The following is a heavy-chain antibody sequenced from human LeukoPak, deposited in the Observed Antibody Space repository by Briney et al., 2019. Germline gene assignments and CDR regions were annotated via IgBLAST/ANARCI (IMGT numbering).Heavy chain of an antibody. CDR1: GGSISSYY. Sequence: PSETLSLTCTVSGGSISSYYWSWIRQPPGKGLEWIGYIYYSGSTNYNPSLKSRVTISVDTSKNQFSLDLSSVTAADTAVYYCASGCSSTSCYYGMDVWGQGTTVTVSS. J-gene: IGHJ6*02. D-gene: IGHD2-2*01. CDR3: ASGCSSTSCYYGMDV. V-gene: IGHV4-59*01. CDR2: IYYSGST.